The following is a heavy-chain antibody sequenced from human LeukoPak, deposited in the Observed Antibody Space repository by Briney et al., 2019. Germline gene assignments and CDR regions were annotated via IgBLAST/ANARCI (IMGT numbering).Heavy chain of an antibody. V-gene: IGHV4-39*01. CDR1: GGSISSSSYY. CDR3: ARLPGYGGYFDL. CDR2: IYYSGST. Sequence: SETLSLTCTVSGGSISSSSYYWGWIRQPPGKGLEWIGSIYYSGSTYYNPSLKSRVTISVDTSKNQFSLKLSSVTAADTAVYYCARLPGYGGYFDLWGRGTLVTVSS. J-gene: IGHJ2*01. D-gene: IGHD4-17*01.